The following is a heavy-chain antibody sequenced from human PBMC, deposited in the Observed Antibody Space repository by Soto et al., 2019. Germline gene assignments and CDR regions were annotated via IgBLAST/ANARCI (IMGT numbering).Heavy chain of an antibody. Sequence: EVQVVESGGGLVKPGGSLRLSCNFTFSLYSLHWVRQAPGKGLEWVASISSGSAFIKYADSVKGRVSISRDNAKNSVSLQRNSLRAEDTAMYYCTRDQGGSYDSWFDPWGRGTLVTVSS. CDR2: ISSGSAFI. CDR1: TFSLYS. V-gene: IGHV3-21*01. J-gene: IGHJ5*02. D-gene: IGHD1-26*01. CDR3: TRDQGGSYDSWFDP.